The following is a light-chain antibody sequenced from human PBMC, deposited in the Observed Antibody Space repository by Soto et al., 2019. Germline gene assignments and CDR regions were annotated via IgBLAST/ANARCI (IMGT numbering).Light chain of an antibody. Sequence: QSALTQPASVSGSPGQSITISCTGTSSDIGAYKYVSWYQQHPGKAPELMIYDVSNRPSGVSNRFSGSKSGNTASLTISGLQAEDEADYYCGSYTSSSAVFGTGTKLTVL. J-gene: IGLJ1*01. CDR1: SSDIGAYKY. CDR3: GSYTSSSAV. V-gene: IGLV2-14*03. CDR2: DVS.